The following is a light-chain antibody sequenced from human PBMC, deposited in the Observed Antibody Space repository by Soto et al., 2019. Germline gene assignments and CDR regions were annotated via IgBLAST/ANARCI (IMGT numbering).Light chain of an antibody. J-gene: IGLJ1*01. CDR2: DVS. CDR3: SSYTRSSTLV. Sequence: QSVLTQPASVSGSPGQSITISCTGTSSDVGGYNYVSWYQQHPGKAPKLMIYDVSNRPSGVSTRFSGSKSGNTASLTISGLQAEDEADYYCSSYTRSSTLVFGTGTKLTVL. CDR1: SSDVGGYNY. V-gene: IGLV2-14*01.